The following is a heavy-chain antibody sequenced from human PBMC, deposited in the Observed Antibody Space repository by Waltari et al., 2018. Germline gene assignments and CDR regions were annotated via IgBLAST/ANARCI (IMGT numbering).Heavy chain of an antibody. D-gene: IGHD3-16*01. Sequence: EVQLVESGGGLVKPGGSLRLSCAASGFTFSSYSMNWVRQAPGKGLGWVSSISSSSSYIYYADSVKGRFTISRDNAKNSLYLQMNSLKTEDTAVYYCTRVAALLGRYGAFDIWGQGTMVTVSS. CDR1: GFTFSSYS. J-gene: IGHJ3*02. CDR2: ISSSSSYI. V-gene: IGHV3-21*03. CDR3: TRVAALLGRYGAFDI.